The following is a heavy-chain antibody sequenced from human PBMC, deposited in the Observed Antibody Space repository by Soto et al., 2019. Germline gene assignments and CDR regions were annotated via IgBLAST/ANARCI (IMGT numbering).Heavy chain of an antibody. Sequence: QVQLVQSGAEVKKPGASVKISCKTSGYSFTYFPIHWVRQAPGQGLEWMGWINTGNGNTKYLQRFQRRATITRDTSADTVYLELSSLTSADTGVYYCARNEAPGGTRPALYWGQGTLVTVSS. CDR2: INTGNGNT. V-gene: IGHV1-3*04. D-gene: IGHD1-1*01. J-gene: IGHJ4*02. CDR1: GYSFTYFP. CDR3: ARNEAPGGTRPALY.